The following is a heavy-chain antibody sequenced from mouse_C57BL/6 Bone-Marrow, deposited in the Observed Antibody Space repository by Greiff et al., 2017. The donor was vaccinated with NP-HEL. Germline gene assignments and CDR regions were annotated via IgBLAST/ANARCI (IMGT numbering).Heavy chain of an antibody. Sequence: QVQLQHPGAELVKPGASVKLSCKASGYTFTSYWMHWVKQRPGQGLEWIGMIHPNSGSTNYNEKFKSKATLTVDKSSSTAYMQLSSLTSEDSAFYYCARDGFIYYGNLYYFDYWGQGTTLTVSS. V-gene: IGHV1-64*01. J-gene: IGHJ2*01. CDR2: IHPNSGST. D-gene: IGHD2-1*01. CDR1: GYTFTSYW. CDR3: ARDGFIYYGNLYYFDY.